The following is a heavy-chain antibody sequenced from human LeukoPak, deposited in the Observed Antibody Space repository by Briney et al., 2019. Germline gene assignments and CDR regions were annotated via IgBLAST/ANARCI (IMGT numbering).Heavy chain of an antibody. D-gene: IGHD2-15*01. J-gene: IGHJ4*02. V-gene: IGHV1-2*02. CDR3: ARDLVVGYCSGGSCYSGLYYFDY. Sequence: GASVTVSCKASGYTFTGYYMHWVRQAPGKGLAWMGWINPNSGGTNYAQKFQGRVTMTRDTSISTAYMELSRLRSDDTAVYYCARDLVVGYCSGGSCYSGLYYFDYWGQGTLVTVSS. CDR2: INPNSGGT. CDR1: GYTFTGYY.